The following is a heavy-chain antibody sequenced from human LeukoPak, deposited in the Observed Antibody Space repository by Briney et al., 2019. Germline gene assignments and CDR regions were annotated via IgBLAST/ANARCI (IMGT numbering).Heavy chain of an antibody. CDR1: GYTFTSYG. V-gene: IGHV1-18*01. Sequence: RASVKVSCKASGYTFTSYGISWVRQAPGQGLEWMGWISAYNGNTNYAQKLQGRVTMTTDTSTSTAYMELRSLRSDDTAVYYCARTRWELPPPTFDYWGQGTLVTVSS. CDR2: ISAYNGNT. CDR3: ARTRWELPPPTFDY. D-gene: IGHD1-26*01. J-gene: IGHJ4*02.